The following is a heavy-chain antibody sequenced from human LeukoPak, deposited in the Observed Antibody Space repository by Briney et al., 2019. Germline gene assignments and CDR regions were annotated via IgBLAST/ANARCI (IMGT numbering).Heavy chain of an antibody. V-gene: IGHV4-59*08. CDR3: ARATGYYDFWSGFNY. CDR1: GGSISSYY. Sequence: PSETLSLTCTVSGGSISSYYWSWIRQPPGKGLEWIGYIYYSGSTNYNPSLKGRVTISVDTSKNQFSLKLSSVTAADTAVYYCARATGYYDFWSGFNYWGQGTLVTVSS. CDR2: IYYSGST. D-gene: IGHD3-3*01. J-gene: IGHJ4*02.